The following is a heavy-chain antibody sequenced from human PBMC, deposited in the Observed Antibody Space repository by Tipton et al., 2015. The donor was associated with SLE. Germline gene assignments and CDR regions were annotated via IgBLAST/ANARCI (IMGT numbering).Heavy chain of an antibody. Sequence: TLSLTCNVSGYSIRNGYYWGWIRQAPGKGLEWTGTIHHSGITYHNPSLKSRVTISVDTSKNQFSLKLRSVTAADTAVYYCARDDDYGGNSGFDYWGQGTLVTVSS. CDR1: GYSIRNGYY. D-gene: IGHD4-23*01. CDR2: IHHSGIT. J-gene: IGHJ4*02. CDR3: ARDDDYGGNSGFDY. V-gene: IGHV4-38-2*02.